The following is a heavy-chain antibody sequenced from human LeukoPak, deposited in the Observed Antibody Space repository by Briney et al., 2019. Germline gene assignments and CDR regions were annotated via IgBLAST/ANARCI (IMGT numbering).Heavy chain of an antibody. V-gene: IGHV4-59*08. Sequence: SETLSLTCSDSGGSISNYFWTWIRQPPGKGLEWIGYIYFSGSTYYNPSLKSRVTISVDTSKNRFSLKLSTVTAADTAVYYCARRPTGDPKFDYWGQGTLVTVSS. CDR1: GGSISNYF. CDR3: ARRPTGDPKFDY. D-gene: IGHD7-27*01. CDR2: IYFSGST. J-gene: IGHJ4*02.